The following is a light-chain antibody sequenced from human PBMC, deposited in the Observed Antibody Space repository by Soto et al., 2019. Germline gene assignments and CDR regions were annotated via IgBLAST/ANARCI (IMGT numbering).Light chain of an antibody. CDR2: VAS. Sequence: EIVMTQSPATLSLSPGERATLSCRASQSVSSNLASYQQKPGQAPSLLIYVASTRATAIPARFSSSWSGTEFTLTISSRQSEDFAVYYCQQYYNWPPWTFGQGTKVEIK. CDR1: QSVSSN. CDR3: QQYYNWPPWT. V-gene: IGKV3-15*01. J-gene: IGKJ1*01.